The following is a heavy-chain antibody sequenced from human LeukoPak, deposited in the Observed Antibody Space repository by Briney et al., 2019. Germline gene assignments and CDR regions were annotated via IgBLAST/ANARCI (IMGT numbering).Heavy chain of an antibody. J-gene: IGHJ4*02. CDR1: GYTFISYD. D-gene: IGHD3-22*01. V-gene: IGHV1-8*01. Sequence: ASVKVSCKASGYTFISYDINWMQQATGQGLEWMGWMNPNSGITGYAQKFQGRVSMTRDTSIGTAYMELSSLKSEDTAVYYCARGLYYYDSNGRTPYDYWGQGTLVTVSS. CDR2: MNPNSGIT. CDR3: ARGLYYYDSNGRTPYDY.